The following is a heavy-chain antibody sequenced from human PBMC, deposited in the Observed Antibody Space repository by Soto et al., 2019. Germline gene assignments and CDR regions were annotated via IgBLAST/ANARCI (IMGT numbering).Heavy chain of an antibody. J-gene: IGHJ6*02. V-gene: IGHV4-59*01. CDR1: GGSISSYY. Sequence: SETLSLTCTVSGGSISSYYWSWIRQPPGKGLEWIGYIYYSGSTNYNPSLKSRVTISVDTSKNQFSLKLSSVTAADTAVYHCARGGLAAAGITYYYGMDVWGQGTTVTVSS. CDR3: ARGGLAAAGITYYYGMDV. D-gene: IGHD6-13*01. CDR2: IYYSGST.